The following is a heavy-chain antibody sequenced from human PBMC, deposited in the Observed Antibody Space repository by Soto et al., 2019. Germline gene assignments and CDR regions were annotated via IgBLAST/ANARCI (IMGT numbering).Heavy chain of an antibody. Sequence: EVQLVESGGGLVQPGGSLRLSCAASGFTFSSYWMHWVRQAPGKGLVWVSRINSDGSSTSYADSVKGRFTISRDNAKNTLYLQMNSLRAEDTAVDYCAIPQLGELPDYWGQGTLVTVSS. CDR1: GFTFSSYW. CDR3: AIPQLGELPDY. CDR2: INSDGSST. V-gene: IGHV3-74*01. D-gene: IGHD1-26*01. J-gene: IGHJ4*02.